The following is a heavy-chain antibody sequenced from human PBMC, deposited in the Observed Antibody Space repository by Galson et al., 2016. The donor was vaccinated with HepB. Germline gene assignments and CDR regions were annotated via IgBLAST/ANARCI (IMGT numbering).Heavy chain of an antibody. CDR1: GFTFSTSW. D-gene: IGHD5-18*01. J-gene: IGHJ5*02. CDR2: INQDGSEE. Sequence: SLRLSCAAPGFTFSTSWMTWVRQAPGKGLEWVASINQDGSEENYVDSLRGRFTISRDNAKNSLFLQMNSLRDEDTAIYYCVRGGYTYDSWGQGTLVTVSS. V-gene: IGHV3-7*03. CDR3: VRGGYTYDS.